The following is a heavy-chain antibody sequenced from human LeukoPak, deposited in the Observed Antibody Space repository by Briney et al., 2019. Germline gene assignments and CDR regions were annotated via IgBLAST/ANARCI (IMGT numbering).Heavy chain of an antibody. CDR1: GGSFSGYY. J-gene: IGHJ6*02. CDR3: ARGGLLRWSLRVTDGMDV. Sequence: PSETLSLTCAVYGGSFSGYYWSWIRQPPGKGLEWIGEINHSGSIDYNPSLKSRVTISVDTSKNQFSLKLSSVTAADTAVYYCARGGLLRWSLRVTDGMDVWGQGATVTVSS. CDR2: INHSGSI. D-gene: IGHD4-23*01. V-gene: IGHV4-34*01.